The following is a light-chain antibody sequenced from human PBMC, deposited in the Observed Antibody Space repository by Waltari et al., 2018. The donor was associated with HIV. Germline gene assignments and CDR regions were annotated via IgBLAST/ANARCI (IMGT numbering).Light chain of an antibody. CDR1: SSHVGDYNY. Sequence: QSALTQPASVSGSPGQSITISCTRTSSHVGDYNYVSWYQQHPGKAPKLMSYEVRNRPSGVSTRFSGSKAGKTASLTRSGREAEDEADYYCSSYTSGSVVFGGGTKLTVL. CDR3: SSYTSGSVV. CDR2: EVR. V-gene: IGLV2-14*01. J-gene: IGLJ2*01.